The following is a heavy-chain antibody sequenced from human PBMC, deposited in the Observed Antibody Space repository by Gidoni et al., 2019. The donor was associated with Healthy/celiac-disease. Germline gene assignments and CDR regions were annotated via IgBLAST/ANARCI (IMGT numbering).Heavy chain of an antibody. CDR1: GGSISIGGYS. D-gene: IGHD1-26*01. V-gene: IGHV4-30-2*01. CDR2: IYHSGST. J-gene: IGHJ4*02. Sequence: QLQLQESGSGLVKPSQTLSLTCAFSGGSISIGGYSWSWILQPPGKGLELIGYIYHSGSTYYNPSLKSRVTISVDRSKNQFYLKLSSVNAADTAVYYCAREQGSGSSGVDDWGQGTMVTVSS. CDR3: AREQGSGSSGVDD.